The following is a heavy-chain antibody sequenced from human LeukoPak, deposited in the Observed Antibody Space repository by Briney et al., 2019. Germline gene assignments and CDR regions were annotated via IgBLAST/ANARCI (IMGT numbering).Heavy chain of an antibody. CDR3: ARDIVVVVAATYYFDY. D-gene: IGHD2-15*01. V-gene: IGHV3-7*01. J-gene: IGHJ4*02. Sequence: PGGSLRLSCAASGFTFSSYWMSWVRQAPGEGLEWVANIKQDGSEKYYVDSVKGRFTISRDNAKNSLYLQMNSLRAEDTAVYYCARDIVVVVAATYYFDYWGQGTLVTVSS. CDR2: IKQDGSEK. CDR1: GFTFSSYW.